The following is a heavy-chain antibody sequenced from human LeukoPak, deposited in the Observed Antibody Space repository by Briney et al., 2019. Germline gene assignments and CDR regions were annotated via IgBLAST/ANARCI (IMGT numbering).Heavy chain of an antibody. CDR3: ASDLGRLTAGAFDI. CDR2: IFHNGDT. CDR1: GGSFSWGGSY. J-gene: IGHJ3*02. D-gene: IGHD6-13*01. Sequence: PSQTLSLTCTISGGSFSWGGSYWSWIRQPPGKGLEWLGYIFHNGDTYYNPSLKSRVTISVDTSKNQFSLKLSSVTAADTAVYYCASDLGRLTAGAFDIWGQGTMVTVSS. V-gene: IGHV4-30-2*01.